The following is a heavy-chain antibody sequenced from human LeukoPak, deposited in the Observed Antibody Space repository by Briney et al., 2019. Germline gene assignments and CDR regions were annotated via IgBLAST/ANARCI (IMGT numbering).Heavy chain of an antibody. J-gene: IGHJ6*03. Sequence: AETLSLTCTVSGGSISNYYLSWIRQPPGKGMEDIGNIYYSGSTNYNPSLKSRVTISVDTSKNQFSLKLSSVTAADTAVYYCARYGSSSLRAGYYYYMDVWGKGTTVTVS. CDR3: ARYGSSSLRAGYYYYMDV. D-gene: IGHD6-6*01. CDR2: IYYSGST. CDR1: GGSISNYY. V-gene: IGHV4-59*01.